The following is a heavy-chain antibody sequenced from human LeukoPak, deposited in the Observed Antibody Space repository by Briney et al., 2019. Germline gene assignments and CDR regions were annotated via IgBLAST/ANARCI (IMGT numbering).Heavy chain of an antibody. CDR3: TRAIVLGGTDL. V-gene: IGHV3-53*01. CDR1: GFTVSSDF. D-gene: IGHD5/OR15-5a*01. J-gene: IGHJ3*01. Sequence: GGSLRLSCAASGFTVSSDFMSWVRQAPGKGLEWVSLIASGGTTYYADSVKGQFTISRDDSGNVMYLQMDSLQTEDTAMYYCTRAIVLGGTDLWGQGTMVTVSS. CDR2: IASGGTT.